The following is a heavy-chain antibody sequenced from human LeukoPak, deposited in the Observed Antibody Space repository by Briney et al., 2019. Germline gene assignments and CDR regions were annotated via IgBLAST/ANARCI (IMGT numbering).Heavy chain of an antibody. Sequence: SETLSLTCTVSGDSIRSYYWSWIRQPPGKGLEWIGYIYYSGSTNYNPSLKSRVTISVDTSKNQFSLKLSSVTAADTAVYYCAREGTDQYYYYYMDVWGKGTTVTVSS. J-gene: IGHJ6*03. CDR3: AREGTDQYYYYYMDV. V-gene: IGHV4-59*01. CDR2: IYYSGST. CDR1: GDSIRSYY. D-gene: IGHD3-10*01.